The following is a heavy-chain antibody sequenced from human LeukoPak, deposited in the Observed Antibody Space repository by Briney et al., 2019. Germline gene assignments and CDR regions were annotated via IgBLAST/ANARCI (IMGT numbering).Heavy chain of an antibody. CDR3: ARMVGATRCDI. CDR2: IHTSGST. Sequence: SETPSLTCTVSGGSVSNYYWSWIRQPAGKGLEWIGRIHTSGSTHYDPSLKSRVTMSVDTSKSQFSLKLSSVTAADTAVYYCARMVGATRCDIWGQGTMVTVSS. V-gene: IGHV4-4*07. J-gene: IGHJ3*02. D-gene: IGHD1-26*01. CDR1: GGSVSNYY.